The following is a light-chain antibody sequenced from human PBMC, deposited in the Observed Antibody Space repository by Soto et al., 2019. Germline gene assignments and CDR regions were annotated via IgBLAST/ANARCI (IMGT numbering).Light chain of an antibody. CDR3: QQYGSSGT. Sequence: SGEKIAILSCSASQSVSSSYLAWYQQKPGQAPRLLIYGASNRATGIPDRFSGSGSGTYFTLTISRLEPEDFAVYYCQQYGSSGTFGRGTKVDIK. CDR2: GAS. V-gene: IGKV3-20*01. CDR1: QSVSSSY. J-gene: IGKJ4*02.